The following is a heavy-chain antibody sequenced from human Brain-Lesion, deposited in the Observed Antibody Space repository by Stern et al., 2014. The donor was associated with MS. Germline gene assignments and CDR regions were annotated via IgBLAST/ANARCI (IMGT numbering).Heavy chain of an antibody. V-gene: IGHV4-61*02. CDR2: IFNSGST. Sequence: QVQLQESGPGLVKPSQTLSLSCTVSGGSISSGGYYWSWIRQPAGKGLEWIGRIFNSGSTRYTPSLKSRVTISIHTSKNQFSRRLNSMTAADTAVYYCARGRVVPGFQYYATDVWGQGTTVIVSS. CDR1: GGSISSGGYY. CDR3: ARGRVVPGFQYYATDV. D-gene: IGHD2-2*01. J-gene: IGHJ6*02.